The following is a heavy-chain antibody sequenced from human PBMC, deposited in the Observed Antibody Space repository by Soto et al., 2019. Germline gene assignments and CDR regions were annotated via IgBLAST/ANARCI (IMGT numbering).Heavy chain of an antibody. CDR1: GFTVSSNY. Sequence: PGGSLRLSCAASGFTVSSNYMTWVRRAPGKGLEWVAYISKSSTYTKYAESMRGRFTISRDNAKNSLYLQIDSLRAEDTAVYYCARDRIRYYDILTNSRNYFDYWGQGTLVTVSS. CDR2: ISKSSTYT. J-gene: IGHJ4*02. D-gene: IGHD3-9*01. CDR3: ARDRIRYYDILTNSRNYFDY. V-gene: IGHV3-11*06.